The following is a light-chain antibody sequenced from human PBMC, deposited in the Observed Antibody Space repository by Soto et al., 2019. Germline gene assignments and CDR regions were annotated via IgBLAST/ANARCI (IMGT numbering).Light chain of an antibody. Sequence: QSALTQPASVSGSPGQSITISCTGTSSDVGSYNLVSWYQQHPGKAPKLMIYEGSKRPSGVSNRFSGSKSGNTASLTISGLQAEDEADXYCCSYAGSSTVVFGGGTKLTVL. CDR1: SSDVGSYNL. V-gene: IGLV2-23*01. J-gene: IGLJ2*01. CDR2: EGS. CDR3: CSYAGSSTVV.